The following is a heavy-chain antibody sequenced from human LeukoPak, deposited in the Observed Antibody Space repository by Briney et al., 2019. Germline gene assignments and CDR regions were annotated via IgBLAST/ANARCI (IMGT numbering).Heavy chain of an antibody. D-gene: IGHD2-15*01. CDR1: GYSFTSYW. CDR2: IDPSDSYT. J-gene: IGHJ4*02. CDR3: ARRGVSTKLGYCSGGSCVGFDY. Sequence: GESLRISCKGSGYSFTSYWISWVRQMPGKGLEWMGRIDPSDSYTNYSPSFQGHVTISADKSISTAYLRWSSLKASDTAMYYCARRGVSTKLGYCSGGSCVGFDYWGQGTLVTVSS. V-gene: IGHV5-10-1*01.